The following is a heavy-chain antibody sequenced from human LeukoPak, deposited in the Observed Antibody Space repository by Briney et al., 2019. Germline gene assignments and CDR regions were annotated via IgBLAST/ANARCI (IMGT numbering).Heavy chain of an antibody. CDR1: GYTFTSYG. D-gene: IGHD6-13*01. V-gene: IGHV1-18*01. CDR3: ARGGVSNSWYRTPDY. CDR2: IGAYNGNT. J-gene: IGHJ4*02. Sequence: ASVKVSCKASGYTFTSYGISWVRQAPGQGLEWMGWIGAYNGNTNYAQKVQGRVTMTTDTSTSTAYMELRSLRFDDTAVYYCARGGVSNSWYRTPDYWGQGTLVIVSS.